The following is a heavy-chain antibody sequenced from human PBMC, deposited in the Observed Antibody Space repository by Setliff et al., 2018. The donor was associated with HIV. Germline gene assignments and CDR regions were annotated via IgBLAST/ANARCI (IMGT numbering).Heavy chain of an antibody. Sequence: KSGPTLVNPTQTLTLTCTFSGFSRTTDGVGVGWIRQPPGKAPEWLAPIYWDDDKRYSPSLKSRLTINKDTSKNQVVLTMTNMDPVDTATYYCAHISRVAYVNIQYYFDYWGQGTQVTVSS. CDR3: AHISRVAYVNIQYYFDY. V-gene: IGHV2-5*02. CDR2: IYWDDDK. D-gene: IGHD6-13*01. CDR1: GFSRTTDGVG. J-gene: IGHJ4*02.